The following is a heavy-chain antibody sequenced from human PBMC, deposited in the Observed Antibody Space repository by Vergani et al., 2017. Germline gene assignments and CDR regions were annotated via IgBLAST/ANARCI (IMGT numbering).Heavy chain of an antibody. CDR1: GYTFTSYG. V-gene: IGHV1-18*01. D-gene: IGHD5-12*01. CDR3: ASFYSGYDQLKAHRYGMDV. Sequence: QVQLVQSGAEVKKPGASVKVSCKASGYTFTSYGISWVRQAPGQWLEWMGWISAYNGNTNYAQKLQGRVTMTTDTSTNTAYIELRSLRSDDTAVYYCASFYSGYDQLKAHRYGMDVWGQGTTVTVSS. J-gene: IGHJ6*02. CDR2: ISAYNGNT.